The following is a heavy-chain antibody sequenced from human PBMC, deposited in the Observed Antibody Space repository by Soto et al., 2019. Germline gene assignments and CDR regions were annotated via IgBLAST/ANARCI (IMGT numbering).Heavy chain of an antibody. V-gene: IGHV4-59*08. CDR1: GGSLSSDD. J-gene: IGHJ6*02. CDR3: ARGCWDWYGYLMDA. D-gene: IGHD5-18*01. Sequence: QVQLQESGPGLVQPSKTLSLTCTVSGGSLSSDDWCWIRQPPGQGLENLGYNYYSESTNYDPTCKSRVTISVDTSMNPAALTLSSMTAADTAVYYCARGCWDWYGYLMDAWGQGTTVTVSS. CDR2: NYYSEST.